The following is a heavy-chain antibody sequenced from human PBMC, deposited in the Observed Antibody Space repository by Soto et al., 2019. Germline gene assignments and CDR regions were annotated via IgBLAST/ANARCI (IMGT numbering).Heavy chain of an antibody. V-gene: IGHV5-51*01. CDR1: GYSFTSYW. D-gene: IGHD3-9*01. J-gene: IGHJ4*02. Sequence: GESLKISCKGSGYSFTSYWIDWVRQMPGKGLEWMGIIYPGDSDTRYSPSFQGQVTISADKSISTAYLQWSSLKASDTAMYYCARFPEYYDILTGYYFDYWGQGTLVTVSS. CDR3: ARFPEYYDILTGYYFDY. CDR2: IYPGDSDT.